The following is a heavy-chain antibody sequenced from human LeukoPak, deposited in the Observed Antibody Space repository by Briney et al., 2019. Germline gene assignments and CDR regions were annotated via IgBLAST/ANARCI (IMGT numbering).Heavy chain of an antibody. CDR2: ISGDGIHT. Sequence: GGSLRLSCVASGFTFSDYYMTWIRQAPGKGLEWVSHISGDGIHTNYADSVKGRFTISRDNAKNSLFLQVNSLRVEDTAVYYCARPLGPGSGWFDPGAREPWSPSPQ. CDR1: GFTFSDYY. V-gene: IGHV3-11*06. CDR3: ARPLGPGSGWFDP. J-gene: IGHJ5*02. D-gene: IGHD3-10*01.